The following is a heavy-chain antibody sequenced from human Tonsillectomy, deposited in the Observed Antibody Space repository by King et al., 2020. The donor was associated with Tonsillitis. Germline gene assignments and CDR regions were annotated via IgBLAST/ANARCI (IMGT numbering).Heavy chain of an antibody. J-gene: IGHJ5*02. CDR1: GFTFNNYG. D-gene: IGHD6-13*01. V-gene: IGHV3-30*02. Sequence: VQLVESGGGVVQPGRYLRLSCDASGFTFNNYGMHWVRQPPGKGLEWVAFIQYDGNEKNYADSMKGRFTIYRDNSKNTLYLQMNRLRPEDTTLYLCVRDHLSGWYTGWLDPWGQATLVTVSS. CDR2: IQYDGNEK. CDR3: VRDHLSGWYTGWLDP.